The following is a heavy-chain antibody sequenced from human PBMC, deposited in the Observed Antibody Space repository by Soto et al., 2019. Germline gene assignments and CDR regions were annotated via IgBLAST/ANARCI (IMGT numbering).Heavy chain of an antibody. V-gene: IGHV2-70*13. D-gene: IGHD4-17*01. J-gene: IGHJ4*02. CDR3: ARTDYGDQRGYFDY. Sequence: GSGATLVNPTQTLTLTCTFSGFSRSDAPMCVSWIRQPPGKALEWLALIDWDDDKKYSTSLKTRLTISKDTSKNQVVLTMTNMDPVDTATYYCARTDYGDQRGYFDYWGQGXLVTVYS. CDR1: GFSRSDAPMC. CDR2: IDWDDDK.